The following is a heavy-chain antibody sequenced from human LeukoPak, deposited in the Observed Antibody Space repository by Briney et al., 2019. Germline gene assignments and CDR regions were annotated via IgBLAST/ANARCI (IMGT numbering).Heavy chain of an antibody. Sequence: PGGSLRLSCAASGFTFSSYSMNLVRQAPGKGLEWVSSISSSSSYIYYADSVKGRFTISRDNAKNSLYLQMNSLRAEDTAVYYCARVSYCSSTSCFDYWGQGTLVTVSS. J-gene: IGHJ4*02. CDR1: GFTFSSYS. CDR2: ISSSSSYI. V-gene: IGHV3-21*01. CDR3: ARVSYCSSTSCFDY. D-gene: IGHD2-2*01.